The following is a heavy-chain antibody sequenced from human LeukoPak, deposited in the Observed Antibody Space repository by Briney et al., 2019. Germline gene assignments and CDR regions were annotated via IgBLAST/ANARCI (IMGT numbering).Heavy chain of an antibody. CDR3: ARHRGSGYENFFDY. V-gene: IGHV4-59*08. J-gene: IGHJ4*02. D-gene: IGHD3-3*01. Sequence: PSETLSLTCTVPGGSTSDNYWSWIRQPPGKGLEWIGYILYSGSTNYNPSLQSRVTISVDTSKNQFSLELPSVTAADTAVYYCARHRGSGYENFFDYWGQGTLVTVSS. CDR2: ILYSGST. CDR1: GGSTSDNY.